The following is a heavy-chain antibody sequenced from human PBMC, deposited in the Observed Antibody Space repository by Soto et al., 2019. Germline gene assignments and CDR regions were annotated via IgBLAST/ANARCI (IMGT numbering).Heavy chain of an antibody. CDR2: INHSGST. Sequence: SETLSLICAVDGGSFSGYYWSWIRQPPGKGLGWIGEINHSGSTNYNPSLKSLATISVHTSKNHSSLKLSSVTAADTAVYYCARGGWEPGFDYWGQETLVTVSS. D-gene: IGHD1-26*01. V-gene: IGHV4-34*01. J-gene: IGHJ4*02. CDR3: ARGGWEPGFDY. CDR1: GGSFSGYY.